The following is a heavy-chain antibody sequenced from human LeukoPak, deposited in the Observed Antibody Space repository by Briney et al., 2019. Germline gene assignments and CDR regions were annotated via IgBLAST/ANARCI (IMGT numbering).Heavy chain of an antibody. CDR3: ARDSAGATTVEGVSIYYYGMDV. V-gene: IGHV4-39*07. CDR2: IYYSGST. Sequence: SETLSLTCTVSGGSISSSSYYWGWIRQPPGKGLEWIGSIYYSGSTYYNPSLKSRVTISVDTSKNQFSLKLSSVTAADTAVYYCARDSAGATTVEGVSIYYYGMDVWGQGTTVTVSS. J-gene: IGHJ6*02. D-gene: IGHD1-26*01. CDR1: GGSISSSSYY.